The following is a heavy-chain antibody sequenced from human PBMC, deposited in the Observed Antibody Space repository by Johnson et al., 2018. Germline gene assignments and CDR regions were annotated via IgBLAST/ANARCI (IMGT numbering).Heavy chain of an antibody. CDR1: GGSISSYY. CDR2: VHYSGST. Sequence: QVQLQESGPGLVKPSETLFLTCTVSGGSISSYYWSWIRQPPGKGLEWIGYVHYSGSTNHNPSLKSRVTISLDTSRNQFSLKRSSVTAADTAVYYFASDEVNYGMDVRGQGTTVTVSS. CDR3: ASDEVNYGMDV. V-gene: IGHV4-59*01. J-gene: IGHJ6*02. D-gene: IGHD3-10*01.